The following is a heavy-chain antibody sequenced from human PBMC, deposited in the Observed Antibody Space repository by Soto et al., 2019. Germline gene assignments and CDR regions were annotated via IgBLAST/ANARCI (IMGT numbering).Heavy chain of an antibody. CDR3: TKGRAYYES. CDR1: GFTFSDYA. V-gene: IGHV3-49*04. CDR2: VRSKAYGVTI. Sequence: EVQLVESGGGLIQPGRSLRLSCTASGFTFSDYAMSWVRQAPGKGLEWVSFVRSKAYGVTIEYAASVRGRFTISRDDSKSVAYLQMNNLKTEDTAVYYCTKGRAYYESWGQGTLVTVSS. J-gene: IGHJ4*02.